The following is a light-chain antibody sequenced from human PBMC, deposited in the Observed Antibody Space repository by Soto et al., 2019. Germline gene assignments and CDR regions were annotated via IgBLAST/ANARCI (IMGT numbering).Light chain of an antibody. CDR2: EVS. Sequence: QSALTEPASVSGSPGQSITISCTGTSSDVGGYNYVSWYQQHPGKAPKLMIYEVSNRPSGVSDRFTGSKSGNTASLTISGLQAEDEADYYCSSYTSSITYGFGTSTKVTVL. J-gene: IGLJ1*01. CDR3: SSYTSSITYG. V-gene: IGLV2-14*01. CDR1: SSDVGGYNY.